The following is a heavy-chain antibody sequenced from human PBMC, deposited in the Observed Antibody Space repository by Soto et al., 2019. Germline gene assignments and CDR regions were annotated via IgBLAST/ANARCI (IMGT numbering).Heavy chain of an antibody. CDR1: GGIFTTSA. CDR3: ARGLEYSTGWHYFDY. J-gene: IGHJ4*02. Sequence: QVRLVQSGPEVRKPGFSVKVSCKASGGIFTTSAISWVRRAPGQGLEWMGGIVPILGTEKYAPKFQGRLTITADESISTFYMALGSLRSEDTAVYYCARGLEYSTGWHYFDYWGQGTLVTVSS. V-gene: IGHV1-69*01. CDR2: IVPILGTE. D-gene: IGHD6-19*01.